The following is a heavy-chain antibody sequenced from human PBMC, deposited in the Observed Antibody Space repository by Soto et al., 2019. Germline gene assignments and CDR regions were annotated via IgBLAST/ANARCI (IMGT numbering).Heavy chain of an antibody. D-gene: IGHD3-22*01. V-gene: IGHV4-31*03. Sequence: QVQLQESGPGLVKPSQTLSLTCTVSGGSLSSGGYYWSWIRQHPGKGLEWIGYLYYSGSTYYNPSLKSRVTISVDTSKNQFSLKLSSVTAADTAVYYCARGRFTDDYYDSSGVADYWGQGTLVTVSS. CDR2: LYYSGST. CDR1: GGSLSSGGYY. CDR3: ARGRFTDDYYDSSGVADY. J-gene: IGHJ4*02.